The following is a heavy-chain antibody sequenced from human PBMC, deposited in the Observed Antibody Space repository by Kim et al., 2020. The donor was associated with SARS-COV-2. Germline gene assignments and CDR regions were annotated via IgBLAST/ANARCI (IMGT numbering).Heavy chain of an antibody. CDR1: GFTFGDYA. J-gene: IGHJ6*02. CDR3: TRDILTGYDPTYYYGMDV. Sequence: GGSLRLSCTASGFTFGDYAMSWFRQAPGKGLEWVGFIRSKAYGGTTEYAASVKGRFTISRDDSKSIAYLQMNSLKTEDTAVYYCTRDILTGYDPTYYYGMDVWGQGTTVTVSS. D-gene: IGHD3-9*01. CDR2: IRSKAYGGTT. V-gene: IGHV3-49*03.